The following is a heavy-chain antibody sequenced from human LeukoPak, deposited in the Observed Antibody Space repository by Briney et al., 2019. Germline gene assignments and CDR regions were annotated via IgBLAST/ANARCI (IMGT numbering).Heavy chain of an antibody. D-gene: IGHD2-15*01. J-gene: IGHJ4*02. CDR1: GFTFSSYA. Sequence: GGSLRLSCAASGFTFSSYAMHWVRQAPGKGLEYVSAISSNGGSTYYANSVRGRFTISRDNSKNTLYLQMGSLRAEDMAVYYCARATCSGGSCYDYWGQGTLVIVSS. CDR3: ARATCSGGSCYDY. CDR2: ISSNGGST. V-gene: IGHV3-64*01.